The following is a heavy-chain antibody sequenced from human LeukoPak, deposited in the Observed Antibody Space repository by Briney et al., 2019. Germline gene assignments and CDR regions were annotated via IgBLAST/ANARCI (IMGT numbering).Heavy chain of an antibody. V-gene: IGHV3-21*01. D-gene: IGHD6-19*01. Sequence: PGGSLRLSCAASGFSFSSYNMNWVRQAPGKGLEWVSSITSSSSYTFYADSVKGRFTISRDNSKNTLYLQMNSLRAEDTAVYYCAKDASRYSSGWYVDYWGQGTLVTVSS. CDR3: AKDASRYSSGWYVDY. CDR1: GFSFSSYN. J-gene: IGHJ4*02. CDR2: ITSSSSYT.